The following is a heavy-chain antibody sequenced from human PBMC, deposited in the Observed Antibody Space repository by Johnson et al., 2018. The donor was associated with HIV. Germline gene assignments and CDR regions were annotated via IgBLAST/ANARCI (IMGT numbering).Heavy chain of an antibody. Sequence: QVQLVESGGGLVQPGGSLRLSCAASGFTFSDYYMSWIRQAPGKGPEWISYIRTSSSTIYYADSVKGRFTISRDNAKNSLYLQMDSLRAEDTAVYYCAKTGGGAALDSWGQGTMVTVSS. CDR2: IRTSSSTI. V-gene: IGHV3-11*04. D-gene: IGHD3-16*01. CDR3: AKTGGGAALDS. CDR1: GFTFSDYY. J-gene: IGHJ3*02.